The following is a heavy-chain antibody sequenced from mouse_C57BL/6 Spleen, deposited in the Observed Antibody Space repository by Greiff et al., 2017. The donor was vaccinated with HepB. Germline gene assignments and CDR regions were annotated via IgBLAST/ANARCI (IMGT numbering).Heavy chain of an antibody. D-gene: IGHD2-1*01. CDR2: INYDGSST. CDR3: AREDGNYDAMDY. J-gene: IGHJ4*01. CDR1: GFTFSDYY. Sequence: EVQRVESEGGLVQPGSSMKLSCTASGFTFSDYYMAWVRQVPEKGLEWVANINYDGSSTYYLDSLKSRFIISRDNAKNILYLQLSSLKSEDTATYYCAREDGNYDAMDYWGQGTSVTVSS. V-gene: IGHV5-16*01.